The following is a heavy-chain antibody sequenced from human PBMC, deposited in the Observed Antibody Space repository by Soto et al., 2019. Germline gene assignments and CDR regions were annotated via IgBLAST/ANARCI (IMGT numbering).Heavy chain of an antibody. CDR1: GGSISSYY. V-gene: IGHV4-59*01. J-gene: IGHJ4*02. CDR3: ARVASYGESLDY. D-gene: IGHD5-18*01. CDR2: IYYSGST. Sequence: PSETLSLTCTVSGGSISSYYWSWIRQPPGKGLEWIGYIYYSGSTNYNPSLKSRVTISVDTSKNQFSLKLSSVTAADTAVYYCARVASYGESLDYWGQGTLVTVSS.